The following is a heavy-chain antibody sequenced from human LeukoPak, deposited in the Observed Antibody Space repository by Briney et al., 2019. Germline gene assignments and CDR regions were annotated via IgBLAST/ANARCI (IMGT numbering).Heavy chain of an antibody. CDR1: GGSISSSSYY. V-gene: IGHV4-39*07. CDR2: IYYSGTT. D-gene: IGHD6-13*01. J-gene: IGHJ4*02. Sequence: PSETLSLTCTVSGGSISSSSYYWGWIRQPPGKGLEWIGSIYYSGTTYYNPSLKSRVTISVDTSKNQFSLKLSSVTAADTAVYYCARVRAAGTGDYWGQGTLVTVSS. CDR3: ARVRAAGTGDY.